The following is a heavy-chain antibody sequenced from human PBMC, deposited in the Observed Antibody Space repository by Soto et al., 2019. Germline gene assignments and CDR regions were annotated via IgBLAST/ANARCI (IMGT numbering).Heavy chain of an antibody. CDR2: VTPSGRT. V-gene: IGHV1-46*01. CDR3: ATVGEKAGDPDLDKYYHGMDV. D-gene: IGHD4-17*01. J-gene: IGHJ6*02. CDR1: GSSFSIFY. Sequence: QGQLVQSGAEVKMPGASVRLSCKATGSSFSIFYIFWVRQAPGQGLEWMGMVTPSGRTRYAQIFQGRLTMTRDTSTSTVYMEMSSLRSEDTALYYCATVGEKAGDPDLDKYYHGMDVWGQGTTVTVSS.